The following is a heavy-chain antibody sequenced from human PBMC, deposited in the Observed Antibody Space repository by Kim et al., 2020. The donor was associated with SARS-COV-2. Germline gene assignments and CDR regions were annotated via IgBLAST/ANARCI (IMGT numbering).Heavy chain of an antibody. J-gene: IGHJ3*02. CDR1: GFTFSSYS. CDR3: ARDRGYCSGGSCVDAFDI. D-gene: IGHD2-15*01. CDR2: ISSSSSYI. V-gene: IGHV3-21*01. Sequence: GGSLRLSCAASGFTFSSYSMNWVRQAPGKGLEWVSSISSSSSYIYYADSVKGRFTISRDNAKNSLYLQMNSLRAEDTAVYYCARDRGYCSGGSCVDAFDIWGQGTMVTVSS.